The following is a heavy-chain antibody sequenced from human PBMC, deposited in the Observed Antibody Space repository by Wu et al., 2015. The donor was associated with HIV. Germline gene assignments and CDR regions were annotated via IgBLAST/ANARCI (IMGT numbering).Heavy chain of an antibody. CDR3: ACGIQSGGANY. CDR2: ITPNTGAT. J-gene: IGHJ4*02. Sequence: QAHLVQSGTEVKKPGASVKVSCKASGYSFYGYYMNWVRQAPGQGLEWMGRITPNTGATDFAQKFQGRVTVTRDTSLSTAYMEVRGLRPDDTAVYYCACGIQSGGANYWGQGTLVTVSS. V-gene: IGHV1-2*02. D-gene: IGHD2-21*01. CDR1: GYSFYGYY.